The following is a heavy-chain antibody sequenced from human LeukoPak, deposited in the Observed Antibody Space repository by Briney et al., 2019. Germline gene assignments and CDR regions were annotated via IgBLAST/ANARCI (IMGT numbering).Heavy chain of an antibody. J-gene: IGHJ4*02. Sequence: GGSLRLSCAASGFTVSSNYMSWVRQAPGKGLEWVLVIYSGGSTYYADSVKGRFTISRDNSKNTLYLQMNSLRAEDTAVYYCARVNDYLDFDYWGQGTLVTVSS. CDR1: GFTVSSNY. V-gene: IGHV3-53*01. CDR3: ARVNDYLDFDY. CDR2: IYSGGST. D-gene: IGHD1-1*01.